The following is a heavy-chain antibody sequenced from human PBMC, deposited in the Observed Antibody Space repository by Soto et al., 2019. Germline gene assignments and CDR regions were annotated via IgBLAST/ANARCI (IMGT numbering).Heavy chain of an antibody. CDR3: ARDRDTTMVNIFDY. CDR1: RYTFTSYY. Sequence: ASVKVSCKASRYTFTSYYMHWVRQAPGQGLEWMGMINPSGGSTSYAQRFQGRVTMTRDTPSSTVYMELSSLRSEDTAIYYCARDRDTTMVNIFDYWGQGTLVTAPQ. D-gene: IGHD5-18*01. V-gene: IGHV1-46*01. J-gene: IGHJ4*02. CDR2: INPSGGST.